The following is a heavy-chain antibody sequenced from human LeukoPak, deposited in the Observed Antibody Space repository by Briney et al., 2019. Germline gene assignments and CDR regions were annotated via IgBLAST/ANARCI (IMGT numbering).Heavy chain of an antibody. CDR3: ARDRYGDHTYFDY. Sequence: SETLSLTCTVSGGSISSYYWSWIRRPPGKGLEWIGYIYHSGSTYYNPSLKSRVTISVDRSKNQFSLKLNSVTAADTAVYYCARDRYGDHTYFDYWGQGTLVTVSS. V-gene: IGHV4-59*12. CDR2: IYHSGST. J-gene: IGHJ4*02. CDR1: GGSISSYY. D-gene: IGHD4-17*01.